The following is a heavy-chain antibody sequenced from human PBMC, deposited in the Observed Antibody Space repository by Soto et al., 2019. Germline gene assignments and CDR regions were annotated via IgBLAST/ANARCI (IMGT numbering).Heavy chain of an antibody. CDR1: GFAFGSYW. CDR2: ISQDGTIA. V-gene: IGHV3-74*01. Sequence: EVQLVESGGGLVQPGGSLRLSCAASGFAFGSYWMHWVRQAPGKGLVWVSRISQDGTIATQADSVKGRFTISRDNAKNTLYRQMNSPRADDTAVYYCLRDQRHWNEFAAQWGQGTLVTVSS. D-gene: IGHD1-1*01. J-gene: IGHJ4*02. CDR3: LRDQRHWNEFAAQ.